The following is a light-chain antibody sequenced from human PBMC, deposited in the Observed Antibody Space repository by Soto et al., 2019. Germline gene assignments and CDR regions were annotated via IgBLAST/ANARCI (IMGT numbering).Light chain of an antibody. J-gene: IGKJ1*01. CDR3: QQYNNWPPWT. V-gene: IGKV3-15*01. CDR2: GAS. Sequence: EIVMTQSPPTLSLSPGERATLSCRASRRVSSNLAWYQQKPGQAPRLLIYGASTRATGIPARFSGSGSGTEFTLTISSLQSEDFAVYYCQQYNNWPPWTFGQGTKVEIK. CDR1: RRVSSN.